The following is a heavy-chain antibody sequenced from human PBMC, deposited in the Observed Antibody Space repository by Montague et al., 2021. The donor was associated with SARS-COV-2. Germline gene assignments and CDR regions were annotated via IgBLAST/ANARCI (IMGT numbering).Heavy chain of an antibody. CDR3: AKVGSSWYHGYYYGMDV. J-gene: IGHJ6*02. CDR1: GFTFSSYA. D-gene: IGHD6-13*01. Sequence: SLRLSCAASGFTFSSYAMSWVRQAPGKGLEWVSAISGSGGSTYYXDSVKGRFTISRDNSKNTLYLQMNNLRAEDTAVYYCAKVGSSWYHGYYYGMDVWGQGTTVTVSS. V-gene: IGHV3-23*01. CDR2: ISGSGGST.